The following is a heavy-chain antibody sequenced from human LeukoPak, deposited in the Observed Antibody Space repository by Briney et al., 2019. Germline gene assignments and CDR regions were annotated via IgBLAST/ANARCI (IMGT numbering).Heavy chain of an antibody. J-gene: IGHJ4*02. CDR1: GGTFSSYT. CDR3: ATVVVPAAIGY. D-gene: IGHD2-2*01. V-gene: IGHV1-69*02. Sequence: SVKVSCKASGGTFSSYTISWVRQAPGQGLEWMGRIIPILGIANYAQRFQGRVTITADKSTSTAYMELSSLRSEDTAVYYCATVVVPAAIGYWGQGTLVTVSS. CDR2: IIPILGIA.